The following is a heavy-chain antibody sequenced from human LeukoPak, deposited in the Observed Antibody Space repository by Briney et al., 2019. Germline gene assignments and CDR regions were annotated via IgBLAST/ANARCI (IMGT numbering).Heavy chain of an antibody. V-gene: IGHV1-18*01. Sequence: ASVKVSCKASGGTFSSYAISWVRQAPGQGLEWMGWISAYNGNTNYAQKLQGRVTMTTDTSTSTVYMELSSLRSEDTAVYYCARRVTQAVYGMDVWGQGTTVTVSS. CDR1: GGTFSSYA. J-gene: IGHJ6*02. CDR3: ARRVTQAVYGMDV. D-gene: IGHD3-10*01. CDR2: ISAYNGNT.